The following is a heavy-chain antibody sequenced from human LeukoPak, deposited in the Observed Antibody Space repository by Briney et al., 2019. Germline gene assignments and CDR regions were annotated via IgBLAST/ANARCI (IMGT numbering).Heavy chain of an antibody. V-gene: IGHV3-74*01. J-gene: IGHJ4*02. D-gene: IGHD3-16*01. Sequence: GGSLRLSCAASGFTFTNYWMHWVRQIPGKGLVWVSRINTDGTSSDYADSVKGRFTISRDNAKNTLYLEMNSLRVEDTAVYYCARRTSLGMYDYWGQGALVTVSS. CDR2: INTDGTSS. CDR1: GFTFTNYW. CDR3: ARRTSLGMYDY.